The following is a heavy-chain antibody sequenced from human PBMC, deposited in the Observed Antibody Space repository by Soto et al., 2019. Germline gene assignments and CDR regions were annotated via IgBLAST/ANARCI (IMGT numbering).Heavy chain of an antibody. Sequence: EVHLLESGGDLVQPGGSLRLSCTASGLTFSTYAMSWVRQAPGKVLEWVSAIGGSGTGGRTYYADSVKGRFTISRDNSKNTVYLQMNSLRADDTAVYYGAKSPGGLDGYNSDYYGMDVWGQGTTVTVSS. CDR1: GLTFSTYA. V-gene: IGHV3-23*01. CDR2: IGGSGTGGRT. D-gene: IGHD5-12*01. J-gene: IGHJ6*02. CDR3: AKSPGGLDGYNSDYYGMDV.